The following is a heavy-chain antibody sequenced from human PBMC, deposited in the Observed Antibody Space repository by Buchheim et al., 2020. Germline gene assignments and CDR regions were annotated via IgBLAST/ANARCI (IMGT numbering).Heavy chain of an antibody. D-gene: IGHD1-26*01. Sequence: QVQLVESGGGVVQPGRSLRLSCAASGFTFSSYGMHWVRQAPGKGLEWVAVIWYDGSNKYYADSVKGRFTISRDNSKNTVFLQMDSLRAEDTAVYYCAKGARDLYYYYYGMDVWGQGTT. CDR2: IWYDGSNK. CDR1: GFTFSSYG. V-gene: IGHV3-33*06. CDR3: AKGARDLYYYYYGMDV. J-gene: IGHJ6*02.